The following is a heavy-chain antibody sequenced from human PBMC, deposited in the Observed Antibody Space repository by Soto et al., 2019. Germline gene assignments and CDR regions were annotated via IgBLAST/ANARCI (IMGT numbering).Heavy chain of an antibody. V-gene: IGHV3-74*01. CDR1: GFTFSSYW. Sequence: GGSLRLSCAASGFTFSSYWMHWVRQAPGKGLVWVSRINSDGSSTSYAGSVKGRFTISRDNAKNTLYLQMNSLSAEDTAVYYCARDANYYDILTGPRGGWFDPWGQGTLVTVSS. CDR3: ARDANYYDILTGPRGGWFDP. D-gene: IGHD3-9*01. CDR2: INSDGSST. J-gene: IGHJ5*02.